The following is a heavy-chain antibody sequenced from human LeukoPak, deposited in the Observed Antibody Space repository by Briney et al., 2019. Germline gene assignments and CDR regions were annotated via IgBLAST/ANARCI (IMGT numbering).Heavy chain of an antibody. CDR1: GGSISSGGYS. Sequence: SETLSPTCVVSGGSISSGGYSWSWIRQPPGKGLEWIGYIYHSGSTYYNPSLKSRVTISVDRSKNQFSLKLSSVTAADTAVYYCARGPYGSGSYIFDYWGQGTLVTVSS. CDR2: IYHSGST. CDR3: ARGPYGSGSYIFDY. D-gene: IGHD3-10*01. V-gene: IGHV4-30-2*01. J-gene: IGHJ4*02.